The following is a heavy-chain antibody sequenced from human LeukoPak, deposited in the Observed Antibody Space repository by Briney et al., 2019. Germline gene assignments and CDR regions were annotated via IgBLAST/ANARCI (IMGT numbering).Heavy chain of an antibody. Sequence: ASVKVSCKASGYTFPSYDINWVRQATGQGLEWMGWMNPNSGNTGYAQKFQGRVTMTRNTSISTAYMELSSLRSEDTAVYYCARGPFYSSSWYVNYWGQETLVTVSS. CDR3: ARGPFYSSSWYVNY. J-gene: IGHJ4*02. CDR1: GYTFPSYD. CDR2: MNPNSGNT. V-gene: IGHV1-8*01. D-gene: IGHD6-13*01.